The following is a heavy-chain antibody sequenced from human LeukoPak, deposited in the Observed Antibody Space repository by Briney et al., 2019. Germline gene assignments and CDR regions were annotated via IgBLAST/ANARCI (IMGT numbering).Heavy chain of an antibody. CDR2: ILYSGST. Sequence: SETLSLTCTVSGGSISSYYWGWVRQPPGKGLEWIGNILYSGSTYYSPSLKSRVTISLDTSRNQFSLKLNSVTAADTAVYYCAKSNGYGLVDIWGQGTMVTVSS. CDR3: AKSNGYGLVDI. V-gene: IGHV4-59*12. D-gene: IGHD3-10*01. J-gene: IGHJ3*02. CDR1: GGSISSYY.